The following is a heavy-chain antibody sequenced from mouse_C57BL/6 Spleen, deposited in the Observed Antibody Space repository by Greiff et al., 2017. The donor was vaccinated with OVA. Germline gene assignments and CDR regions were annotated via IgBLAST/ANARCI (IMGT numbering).Heavy chain of an antibody. J-gene: IGHJ2*01. CDR3: ATPGEYGSSYYFDY. V-gene: IGHV1-64*01. CDR2: IHPNSGST. Sequence: VQLQQPGAELVKPGASVKLSCKASGYTFTSYWMHWVKQRPGQGLEWIGMIHPNSGSTNYNEKFKSKATLTVDKSSSTAYMQLSSLTSEDSAVYYGATPGEYGSSYYFDYWGQGTTLTVSS. CDR1: GYTFTSYW. D-gene: IGHD1-1*01.